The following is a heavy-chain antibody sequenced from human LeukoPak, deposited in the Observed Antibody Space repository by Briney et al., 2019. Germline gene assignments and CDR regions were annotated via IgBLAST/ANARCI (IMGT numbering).Heavy chain of an antibody. J-gene: IGHJ4*02. CDR1: GFTFSSYS. CDR3: AKDLSGGYHSYYFDF. D-gene: IGHD5-18*01. CDR2: ISSSSNYI. V-gene: IGHV3-21*01. Sequence: GGSLRLSCAASGFTFSSYSMNWVRQAPGKGLEWVSSISSSSNYIYYADSVKGPFTISRDNSKNTLYLQMNSLRNEDTAVYFCAKDLSGGYHSYYFDFWGQGTPVTVSS.